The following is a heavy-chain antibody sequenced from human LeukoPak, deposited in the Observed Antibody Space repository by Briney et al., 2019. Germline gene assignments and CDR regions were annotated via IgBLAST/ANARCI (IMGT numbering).Heavy chain of an antibody. CDR2: IFYNGSP. J-gene: IGHJ5*02. V-gene: IGHV4-39*07. D-gene: IGHD2-15*01. Sequence: PSETLSLTCTASGGSITNTNDYWGWVRQSPGRGLEWLGNIFYNGSPYYNPSLKSRVTISVDTSKNQFSLKLSSVTAADTAVYYCAREGLRNWFDPWGQGTLVTVSS. CDR3: AREGLRNWFDP. CDR1: GGSITNTNDY.